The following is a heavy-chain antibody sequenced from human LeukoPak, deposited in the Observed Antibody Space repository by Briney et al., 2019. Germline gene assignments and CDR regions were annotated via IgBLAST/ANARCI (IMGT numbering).Heavy chain of an antibody. CDR1: GGSISTYH. J-gene: IGHJ4*02. Sequence: SETLSLTCTISGGSISTYHWSWIRQPPEKGLEWIGYIYKGSTNYNPSLKSRVTISVVTSKNQFSLKLRSVTAADTAVYYCARLTRDGYTTFWGQGTLVTVSS. CDR2: IYKGST. V-gene: IGHV4-59*01. D-gene: IGHD5-24*01. CDR3: ARLTRDGYTTF.